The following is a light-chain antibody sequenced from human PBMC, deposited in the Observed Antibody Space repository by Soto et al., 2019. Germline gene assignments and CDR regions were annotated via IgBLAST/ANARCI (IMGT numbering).Light chain of an antibody. CDR3: SSYTSTLTNV. V-gene: IGLV2-14*03. J-gene: IGLJ1*01. CDR2: DVV. CDR1: SSDVGGFNS. Sequence: QSALTQPASVSGSPGQSITISCTGTSSDVGGFNSVSWYQLRPGTAPKLILYDVVDRPSGVSYRVSGSKSGNTASLTISGLQAEDEADYFCSSYTSTLTNVFGSGTKLTVL.